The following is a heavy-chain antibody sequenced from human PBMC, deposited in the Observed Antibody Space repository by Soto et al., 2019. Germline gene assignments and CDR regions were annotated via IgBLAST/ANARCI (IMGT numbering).Heavy chain of an antibody. J-gene: IGHJ6*02. D-gene: IGHD4-4*01. CDR3: ARAPLWKTVPTLLGYSMGMAV. V-gene: IGHV1-69*13. Sequence: ASVKVSCKASGGTFSSYAISWVRQAPGQGLEWMGGIIPIFGTANYAQKFQGRVTITADESTSTAYMELSSLRSEDTAVYYCARAPLWKTVPTLLGYSMGMAVWGEGT. CDR1: GGTFSSYA. CDR2: IIPIFGTA.